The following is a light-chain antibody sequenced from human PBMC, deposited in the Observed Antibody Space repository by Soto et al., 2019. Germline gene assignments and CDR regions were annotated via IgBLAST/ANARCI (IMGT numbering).Light chain of an antibody. V-gene: IGLV2-14*01. CDR3: TSYTSSSTLYV. CDR2: DVR. Sequence: HSALTQPASVSGSPGQSITISCTGTSSDVGGYNYVSWYQQHPGKAPKLMIYDVRNRASGASNRFSGSKSGNTASLTISGLQAEDEADYYCTSYTSSSTLYVFGTGTKVTVL. J-gene: IGLJ1*01. CDR1: SSDVGGYNY.